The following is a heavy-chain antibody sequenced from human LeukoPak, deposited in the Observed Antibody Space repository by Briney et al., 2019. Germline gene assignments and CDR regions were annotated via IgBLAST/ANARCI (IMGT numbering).Heavy chain of an antibody. CDR1: GFTFSSYG. J-gene: IGHJ3*02. CDR2: IRYDGSNK. D-gene: IGHD1-26*01. Sequence: GGSLRLSCAASGFTFSSYGMHWVRQAPGKGLEWVAFIRYDGSNKYYADSVKGRFTISRDNAKNSLYLQMNSLRAEDTAVYYCARDRGSYYLNDAFDIWGQGTMVTVSS. CDR3: ARDRGSYYLNDAFDI. V-gene: IGHV3-30*02.